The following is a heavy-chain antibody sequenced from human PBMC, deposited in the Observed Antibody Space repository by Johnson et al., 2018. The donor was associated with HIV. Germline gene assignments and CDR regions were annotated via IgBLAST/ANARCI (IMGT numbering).Heavy chain of an antibody. CDR2: LKSKSDGGTI. CDR3: TTGLYWNDAFNI. D-gene: IGHD1-1*01. J-gene: IGHJ3*02. Sequence: VQLVESGGGLVKPGGSLTLSCAAFEFTFSKAWMTWVRQAPGKGLEWVGRLKSKSDGGTIDYAAPVKGRFTISRDGSKNTLYLHMNSLKTEDTGVYYCTTGLYWNDAFNIWGQGTMVSVSS. V-gene: IGHV3-15*01. CDR1: EFTFSKAW.